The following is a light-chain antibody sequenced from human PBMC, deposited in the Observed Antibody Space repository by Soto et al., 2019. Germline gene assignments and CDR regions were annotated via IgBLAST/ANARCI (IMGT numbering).Light chain of an antibody. Sequence: QSALTQPASVSGSPGQSITISCTGTSSDFGSYNLVSWYQQHPGKAPKLMIYEGSKRPSGVSNRFSGSKSGNTASLTISGLQAEDEADYYCCSSAGSSTLYVFGTGTKVTVL. CDR3: CSSAGSSTLYV. CDR2: EGS. CDR1: SSDFGSYNL. V-gene: IGLV2-23*01. J-gene: IGLJ1*01.